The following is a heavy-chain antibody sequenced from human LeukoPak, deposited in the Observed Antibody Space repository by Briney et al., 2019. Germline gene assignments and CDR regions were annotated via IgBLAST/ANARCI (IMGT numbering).Heavy chain of an antibody. Sequence: PGGSLRLSCAASGFTFTEYWMTWLRQAPGQRLEWVAHIKQAGSEVYYVDSVEGRFTISRDNTKNSVYLQMNSLGVEDTAVYYCAREAYCGGPSCFSVSYMDVWGEGTTVTVSS. D-gene: IGHD2-21*01. J-gene: IGHJ6*03. CDR3: AREAYCGGPSCFSVSYMDV. CDR1: GFTFTEYW. CDR2: IKQAGSEV. V-gene: IGHV3-7*01.